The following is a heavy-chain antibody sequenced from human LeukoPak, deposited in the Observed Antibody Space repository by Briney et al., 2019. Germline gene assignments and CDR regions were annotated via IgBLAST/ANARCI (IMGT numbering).Heavy chain of an antibody. CDR3: ARNGDQSCMDV. Sequence: SETLSLTCAVYGGSFSGYYWSWIRQPPGKGLEWIGEINHSGSTNYNPSLKSRVTISVDTSKNQFSLKLSSVTAADTAVYYCARNGDQSCMDVWGQGTTVTVSS. CDR1: GGSFSGYY. D-gene: IGHD4-17*01. CDR2: INHSGST. J-gene: IGHJ6*02. V-gene: IGHV4-34*01.